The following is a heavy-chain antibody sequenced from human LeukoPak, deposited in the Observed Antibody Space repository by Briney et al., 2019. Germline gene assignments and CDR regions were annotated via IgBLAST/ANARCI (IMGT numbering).Heavy chain of an antibody. D-gene: IGHD3-22*01. CDR3: AKDDYYDTSGYRD. J-gene: IGHJ4*02. Sequence: GGSLRLSCAASGFTFSSYGMHWVRQAPGKGLEWVAVISYDVGKKYYADSVKGRFTISRDNSKNTLYLQMNSLRAEDTAVYYRAKDDYYDTSGYRDWGQGTLVTVSS. CDR1: GFTFSSYG. V-gene: IGHV3-30*18. CDR2: ISYDVGKK.